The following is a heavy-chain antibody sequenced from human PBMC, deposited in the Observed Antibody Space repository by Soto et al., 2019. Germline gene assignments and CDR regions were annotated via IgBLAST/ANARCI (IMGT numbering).Heavy chain of an antibody. J-gene: IGHJ5*02. CDR1: GYSISTSYW. CDR2: IYYSGST. V-gene: IGHV4-28*01. CDR3: ARKSSSQSWFDP. Sequence: HVQLQESGPGLVKPSDTLSLICSVSGYSISTSYWWGWIRQPPGKGLEWIGYIYYSGSTHYNPSLKSRVTMSVDTSKNQFSLKVTSVTAVDTAVYYCARKSSSQSWFDPWGQGILVTVSS.